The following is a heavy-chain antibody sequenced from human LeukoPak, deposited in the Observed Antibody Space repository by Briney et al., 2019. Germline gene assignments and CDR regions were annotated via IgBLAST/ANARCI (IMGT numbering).Heavy chain of an antibody. J-gene: IGHJ4*02. Sequence: ASVKVSCKASGYTFTSYYIHWVRQAPGQGLEWMGIINPSGGSTSYAQKFQGRVTMTRDTSTSTAYMELRSLRSDDTAVYYCARDLGDDYYDSSGLGDYWGQGTLVTVSS. CDR1: GYTFTSYY. CDR3: ARDLGDDYYDSSGLGDY. V-gene: IGHV1-46*01. D-gene: IGHD3-22*01. CDR2: INPSGGST.